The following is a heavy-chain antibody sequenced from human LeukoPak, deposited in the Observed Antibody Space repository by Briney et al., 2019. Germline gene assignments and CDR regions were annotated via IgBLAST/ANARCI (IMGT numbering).Heavy chain of an antibody. CDR1: GFTFSSYA. CDR2: ISSSSSYI. V-gene: IGHV3-21*01. CDR3: ARLTISDAFDI. D-gene: IGHD3-9*01. Sequence: GGSLRLSCAASGFTFSSYAMSWVRQAPGKGLEWVSSISSSSSYIYYADSVKGRFTISRDNAKNSLYLQMNSLRAEDTAVYYCARLTISDAFDIWGQGTMVTVSS. J-gene: IGHJ3*02.